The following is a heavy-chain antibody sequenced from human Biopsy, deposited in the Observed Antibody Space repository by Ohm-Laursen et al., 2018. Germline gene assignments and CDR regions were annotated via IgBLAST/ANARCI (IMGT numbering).Heavy chain of an antibody. Sequence: SLRLSCAASGFTLGDAWMSWIRQAPGNGLEWVGRIKSKFDGETTDYAAPVKGRFIISRDDSKSTLFLQMNSLKVEDTGVYFCSTGGGDFYYNGMDVWGQGTTVTVSS. V-gene: IGHV3-15*01. CDR1: GFTLGDAW. CDR2: IKSKFDGETT. J-gene: IGHJ6*02. CDR3: STGGGDFYYNGMDV. D-gene: IGHD3-16*01.